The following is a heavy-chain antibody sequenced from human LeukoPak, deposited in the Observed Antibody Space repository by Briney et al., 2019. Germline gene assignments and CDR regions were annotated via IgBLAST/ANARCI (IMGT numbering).Heavy chain of an antibody. Sequence: SETLSLTCTVSGGSISSYYWSWIRQPPGKGLEWIGYIYYSGSTNYNPSLKSRVTISVDTSKNQFSLKLSSVTAADTAVYYCARVAGFGFGIDYWGQGTLVTVSS. CDR3: ARVAGFGFGIDY. D-gene: IGHD3-10*01. V-gene: IGHV4-59*01. J-gene: IGHJ4*02. CDR1: GGSISSYY. CDR2: IYYSGST.